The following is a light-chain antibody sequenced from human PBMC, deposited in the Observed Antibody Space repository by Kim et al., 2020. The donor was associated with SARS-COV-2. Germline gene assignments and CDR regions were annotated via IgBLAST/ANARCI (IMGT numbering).Light chain of an antibody. CDR3: QQYGSSPYT. CDR1: QSVSSSH. J-gene: IGKJ2*01. V-gene: IGKV3-20*01. CDR2: GAS. Sequence: DIVLTQPPGTLSLSPGERATLSCRASQSVSSSHLAWYQQKPGQAPRLLIYGASSRATGFPDRFSGSGSGTDFTLTISRLEPEDFAVYYCQQYGSSPYTFGQGTKLEI.